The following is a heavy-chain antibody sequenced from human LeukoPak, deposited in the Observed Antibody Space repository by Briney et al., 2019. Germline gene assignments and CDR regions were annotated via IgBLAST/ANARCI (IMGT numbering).Heavy chain of an antibody. D-gene: IGHD2-2*01. CDR3: ARTLVPASKGAFGI. J-gene: IGHJ3*02. CDR1: GGSISSSSYY. CDR2: IYYSGST. V-gene: IGHV4-39*07. Sequence: SETLSLTCTVSGGSISSSSYYWGWIRQPPGKGLEWIGSIYYSGSTYYNPSLKSRVTISVDTSKNQFSLKLSSVTAADTAVYYCARTLVPASKGAFGIWGQGTMVAVSS.